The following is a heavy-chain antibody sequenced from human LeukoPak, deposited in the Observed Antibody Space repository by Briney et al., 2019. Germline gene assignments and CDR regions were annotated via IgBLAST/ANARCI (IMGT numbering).Heavy chain of an antibody. CDR3: ARGTIARLGPFDC. J-gene: IGHJ4*02. Sequence: QPGGSLRLSCAASGFTVSSDYMSWVRQAPGKGLEWVSVIYSGGSTFYADPVKGRFTISRDNSKNTLHLQMNSLRVEDTAIYYCARGTIARLGPFDCWGRGTLVIVSS. V-gene: IGHV3-53*01. D-gene: IGHD6-6*01. CDR1: GFTVSSDY. CDR2: IYSGGST.